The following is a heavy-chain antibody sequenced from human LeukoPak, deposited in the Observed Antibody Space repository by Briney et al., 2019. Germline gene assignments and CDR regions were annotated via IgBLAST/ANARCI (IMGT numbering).Heavy chain of an antibody. CDR2: IIPIFGTA. Sequence: SVKVSCKASGGTFSSYAISWVRQAPGQGLEWMGRIIPIFGTANYAQKVQGRVTITTDESTSTAYMELSSLRSEDTAVYYCARGDSSGPEYFQHWGQGTLVTVSS. J-gene: IGHJ1*01. D-gene: IGHD3-22*01. V-gene: IGHV1-69*05. CDR3: ARGDSSGPEYFQH. CDR1: GGTFSSYA.